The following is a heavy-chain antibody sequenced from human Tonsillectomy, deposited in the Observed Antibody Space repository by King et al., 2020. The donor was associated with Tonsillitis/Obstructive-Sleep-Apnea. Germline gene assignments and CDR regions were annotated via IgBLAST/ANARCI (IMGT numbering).Heavy chain of an antibody. V-gene: IGHV3-15*01. J-gene: IGHJ4*02. CDR1: GFTFSNAW. CDR2: IKSKTDGGTT. Sequence: VQLVESGGGLVKPGGSLRLSCAASGFTFSNAWMTWVRQAPGKGLEWVGRIKSKTDGGTTDYAAPVKGRFTISRDDSKNTLYLQINSLKTEDTAVSYCTTPFPTSNVLPYFDYWGQGTLVTVSS. D-gene: IGHD2-15*01. CDR3: TTPFPTSNVLPYFDY.